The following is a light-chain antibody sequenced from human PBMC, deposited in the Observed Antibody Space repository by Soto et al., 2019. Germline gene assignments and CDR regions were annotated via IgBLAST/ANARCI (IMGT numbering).Light chain of an antibody. CDR1: SANIENNY. CDR2: DNN. V-gene: IGLV1-51*01. J-gene: IGLJ2*01. CDR3: GTWDSSLSAGV. Sequence: QSVLTQPPSVSAAPGQKVTISCSGSSANIENNYVSWYQQLPRTAPKLLIYDNNKRPSGIPDRFSGYKSGTSATLGITGPQTGDEDDYYCGTWDSSLSAGVFGGGTKLTVL.